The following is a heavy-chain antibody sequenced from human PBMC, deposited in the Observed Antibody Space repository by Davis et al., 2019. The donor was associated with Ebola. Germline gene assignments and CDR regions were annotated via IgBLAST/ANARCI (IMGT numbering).Heavy chain of an antibody. CDR1: GFTFSSYW. J-gene: IGHJ4*02. CDR2: IKQDGSEK. V-gene: IGHV3-7*01. CDR3: ARETPSSWYDY. D-gene: IGHD6-13*01. Sequence: GESLKISCAASGFTFSSYWMSWVRQAPGKGLEWVANIKQDGSEKYYADSVKGRFTISRDNSKNTLYLQMNSLRAEDTAVYYCARETPSSWYDYWGQGTLVTVSS.